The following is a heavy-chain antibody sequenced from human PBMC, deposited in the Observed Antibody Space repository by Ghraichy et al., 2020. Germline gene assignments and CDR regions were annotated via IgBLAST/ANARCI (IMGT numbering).Heavy chain of an antibody. Sequence: GSLRLPCAASGFTFSSYSMDWVRQAPGKGLEWVSYISSSGSTIYYADSVKGRFTISRDNAKNSLYLQMNSLRDEDTAVYYCARGVYSNSSGRFDPWGQGALVTVSS. D-gene: IGHD6-6*01. CDR1: GFTFSSYS. V-gene: IGHV3-48*02. CDR2: ISSSGSTI. CDR3: ARGVYSNSSGRFDP. J-gene: IGHJ5*02.